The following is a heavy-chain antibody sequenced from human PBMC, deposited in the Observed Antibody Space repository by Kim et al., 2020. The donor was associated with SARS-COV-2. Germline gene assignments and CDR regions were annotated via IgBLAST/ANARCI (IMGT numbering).Heavy chain of an antibody. D-gene: IGHD2-2*01. Sequence: SSTSYPDSLKGLFTISRANAKNTLYLQMNSLRPEDTAVYYCASPAMDVWGKGTTVTFSS. J-gene: IGHJ6*03. V-gene: IGHV3-74*01. CDR2: SST. CDR3: ASPAMDV.